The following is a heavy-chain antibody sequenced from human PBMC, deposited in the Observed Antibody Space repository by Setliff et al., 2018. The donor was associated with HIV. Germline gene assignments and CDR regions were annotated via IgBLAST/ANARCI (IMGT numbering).Heavy chain of an antibody. D-gene: IGHD3-9*01. CDR3: ARDRPYTWDANDRINWLDS. V-gene: IGHV3-23*01. Sequence: GESLKISCAASGFTFSNYAMSWVRQAPERGLEWVSTIGGSGDSTYYADSVKGRCTVSRDNSRNTLYLHINSLRAEDTAVYYCARDRPYTWDANDRINWLDSWGQGTLVTVSS. J-gene: IGHJ5*01. CDR1: GFTFSNYA. CDR2: IGGSGDST.